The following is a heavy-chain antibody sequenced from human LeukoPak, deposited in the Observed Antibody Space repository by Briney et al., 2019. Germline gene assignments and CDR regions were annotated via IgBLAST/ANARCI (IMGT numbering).Heavy chain of an antibody. D-gene: IGHD5-18*01. CDR1: GGTFSSYA. Sequence: SVKVSCKASGGTFSSYAISWVRQAPGQGLERMGGIIPIFGTANYAQKFQGRVTITADESTSTAYMELSSLRSEDTAVYYCARDRDWAGYSYGFYYWGQGTLVTVSS. CDR3: ARDRDWAGYSYGFYY. J-gene: IGHJ4*02. V-gene: IGHV1-69*13. CDR2: IIPIFGTA.